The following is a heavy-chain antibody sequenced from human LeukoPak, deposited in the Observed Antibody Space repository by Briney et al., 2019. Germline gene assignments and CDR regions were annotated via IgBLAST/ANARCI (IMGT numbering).Heavy chain of an antibody. J-gene: IGHJ4*02. CDR3: ARAPKSLGITIFGVAFDY. Sequence: SETLSLTCTVSGGSISSGGYYWSWIRQHPGKGLEWIGYIYYSGSTYYNPSLKSRVTISVDTSKNQFSLKLSSVTAADTAVYYCARAPKSLGITIFGVAFDYWGQGTLVTVSS. V-gene: IGHV4-31*03. CDR1: GGSISSGGYY. CDR2: IYYSGST. D-gene: IGHD3-3*01.